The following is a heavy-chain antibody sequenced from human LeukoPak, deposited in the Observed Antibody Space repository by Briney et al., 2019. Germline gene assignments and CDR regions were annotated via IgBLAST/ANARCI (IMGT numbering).Heavy chain of an antibody. D-gene: IGHD1-7*01. Sequence: PGGSLRLSCAASGFTFSSYSMNWVRQAPGKGLEWVSYISSSSTIYYADSVKGRFTISRDNAKNSLYLQMNSLRAEDTAVYYCARDNWNYVDYYYYYYMDVWGKGTTVTVSS. CDR3: ARDNWNYVDYYYYYYMDV. V-gene: IGHV3-48*04. CDR2: ISSSSTI. J-gene: IGHJ6*03. CDR1: GFTFSSYS.